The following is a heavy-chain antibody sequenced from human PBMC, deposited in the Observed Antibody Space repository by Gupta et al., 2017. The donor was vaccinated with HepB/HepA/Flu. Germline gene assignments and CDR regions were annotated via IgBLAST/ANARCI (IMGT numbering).Heavy chain of an antibody. J-gene: IGHJ3*02. CDR3: ARLFGYYDVLTGYFGGAFDM. V-gene: IGHV4-39*01. D-gene: IGHD3-9*01. CDR2: IYFGGST. Sequence: GWIRQPPGKGLECIGNIYFGGSTHYNPSLKSRVTISVDTSKNQFSLRLSSVTAADTAVYYCARLFGYYDVLTGYFGGAFDMWGRGTKVTVSS.